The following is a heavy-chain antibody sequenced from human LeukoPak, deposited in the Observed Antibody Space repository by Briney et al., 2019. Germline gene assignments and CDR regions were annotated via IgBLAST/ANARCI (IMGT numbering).Heavy chain of an antibody. D-gene: IGHD6-19*01. CDR2: ISAYSGKT. CDR1: GYTFTSYG. J-gene: IGHJ4*02. CDR3: AKRASANKGALAGYYFDY. Sequence: ASVKVSCKASGYTFTSYGISWVRQAPGQGLEWMGLISAYSGKTNFAQKLQGRVTMTTDTSTSTAYMELRSLRSDDTAVYFCAKRASANKGALAGYYFDYWGQGTLVTVSS. V-gene: IGHV1-18*01.